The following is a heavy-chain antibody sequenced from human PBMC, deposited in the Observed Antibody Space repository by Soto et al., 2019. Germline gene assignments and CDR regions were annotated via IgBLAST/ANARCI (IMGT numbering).Heavy chain of an antibody. Sequence: GGSLRLSCAASGFTLSNAWVSWVRQAPGKGLEWVGRISGNSGFTYYTDSVKGRFTISRDNSKNTLFLQMNALRDEDTAIYYCVKVGSFYVPRSPFDSWGRGIVVTVSS. CDR3: VKVGSFYVPRSPFDS. V-gene: IGHV3-23*01. CDR2: ISGNSGFT. CDR1: GFTLSNAW. J-gene: IGHJ4*02. D-gene: IGHD1-26*01.